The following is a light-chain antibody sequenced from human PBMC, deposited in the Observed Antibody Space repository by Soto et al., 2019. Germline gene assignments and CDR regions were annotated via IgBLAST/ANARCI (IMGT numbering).Light chain of an antibody. J-gene: IGKJ5*01. V-gene: IGKV3-11*01. CDR3: QHRTNWIT. Sequence: EIVLTQSPATLSLSPGERATLSCRASQSGSSSLAWYRQKPGQAPRLLIYDASSRATGIPARFSGSGSGTDFTLTISSLEPEDFAVYYCQHRTNWITFGQGTRLEIK. CDR2: DAS. CDR1: QSGSSS.